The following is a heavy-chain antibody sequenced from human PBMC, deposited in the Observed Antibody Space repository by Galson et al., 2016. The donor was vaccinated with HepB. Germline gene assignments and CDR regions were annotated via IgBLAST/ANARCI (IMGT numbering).Heavy chain of an antibody. J-gene: IGHJ6*02. CDR3: AKDLGGTTPIYYYYYGMDV. CDR1: GFSFSSYG. Sequence: SLRLSCAASGFSFSSYGMHWVRQAPGKGLEWVAVISYDGNNIHYADSVLGRFTISRENSKNTLHLEMNSLTAEDTAVYYCAKDLGGTTPIYYYYYGMDVRGQGTLVTVS. CDR2: ISYDGNNI. V-gene: IGHV3-30*18. D-gene: IGHD1-1*01.